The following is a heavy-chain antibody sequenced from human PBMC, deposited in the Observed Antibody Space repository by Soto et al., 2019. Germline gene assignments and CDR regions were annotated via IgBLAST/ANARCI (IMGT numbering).Heavy chain of an antibody. J-gene: IGHJ4*01. Sequence: SETLSLTCTVSGGSISSYYWSWVRQSPGKGLEWIGEISQTETTAYSPSLKSRVSISADTSKKQFSLTLTSVTAADTAVYYCVHSPNVAVDHWGHGTLVTVSS. V-gene: IGHV4-34*01. CDR1: GGSISSYY. CDR3: VHSPNVAVDH. D-gene: IGHD2-15*01. CDR2: ISQTETT.